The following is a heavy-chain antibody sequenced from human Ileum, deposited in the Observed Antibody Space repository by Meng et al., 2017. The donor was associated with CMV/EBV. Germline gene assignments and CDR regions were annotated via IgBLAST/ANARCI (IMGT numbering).Heavy chain of an antibody. D-gene: IGHD1-26*01. CDR3: ARDGSYNFDY. CDR2: LTNDGRT. CDR1: GFTFSSYW. Sequence: GGSLRLSCAASGFTFSSYWMHWVRQVPGKGMVWVSRLTNDGRTTYADSVKGRFTISRDDATSTLYLQINSLRAEDTAVYYCARDGSYNFDYWGQGTLVTVSS. V-gene: IGHV3-74*03. J-gene: IGHJ4*02.